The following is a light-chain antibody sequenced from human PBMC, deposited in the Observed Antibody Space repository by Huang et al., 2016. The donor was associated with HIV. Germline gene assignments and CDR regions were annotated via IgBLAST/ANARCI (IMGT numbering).Light chain of an antibody. J-gene: IGKJ3*01. Sequence: DIVMTQSPDSLAVSLGERATINCKSSQSVLYSSNNKNYLAWYQQRPGQPPKLLIYCASTRESGVPDRFSGSGSGTDFTLTISSLQAEDVAVYYCQQYYRTPLTFGPGTKVEIK. CDR2: CAS. V-gene: IGKV4-1*01. CDR3: QQYYRTPLT. CDR1: QSVLYSSNNKNY.